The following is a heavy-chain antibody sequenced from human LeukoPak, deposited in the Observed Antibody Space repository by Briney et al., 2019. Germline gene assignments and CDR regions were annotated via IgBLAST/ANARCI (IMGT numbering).Heavy chain of an antibody. J-gene: IGHJ6*02. CDR2: IIPIFGTA. D-gene: IGHD3-3*01. CDR1: GGTFSSYA. CDR3: ARDTGDFWSGYGRLIRYYYYYGMDV. Sequence: SVEVSCKASGGTFSSYAISWVRQAPGQGLEWMGGIIPIFGTANYAQKFQGRVTITADESTSTAYMELSSLRSEDTAVYYCARDTGDFWSGYGRLIRYYYYYGMDVWGQGTTVTVSS. V-gene: IGHV1-69*01.